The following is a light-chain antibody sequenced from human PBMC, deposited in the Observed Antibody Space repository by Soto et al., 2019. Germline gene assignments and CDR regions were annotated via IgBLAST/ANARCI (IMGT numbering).Light chain of an antibody. J-gene: IGKJ2*01. V-gene: IGKV1-39*01. Sequence: DIQLTQSPSSLSASAGDRVTITCRASQSIAFYVNWFQQKPGRAPRLLIYAASSLQSGVPSRFXGSGSGTDFTLTINSLQPEDSATSFCQQSSNSPMYTFGQRTK. CDR1: QSIAFY. CDR3: QQSSNSPMYT. CDR2: AAS.